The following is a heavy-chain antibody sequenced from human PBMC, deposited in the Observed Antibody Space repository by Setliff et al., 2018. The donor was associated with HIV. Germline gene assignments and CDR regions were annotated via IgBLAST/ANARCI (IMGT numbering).Heavy chain of an antibody. CDR3: ARDEQYQLLLDY. D-gene: IGHD2-2*01. Sequence: ASVKVSCKAFGYSFTSYGISWVRQAPGQGFEWMGWISTYNGNINYAQKVQGRVTMTTDTPTNTVYMELRSLRSDDTAVYYCARDEQYQLLLDYWGQGTLVTVSS. CDR2: ISTYNGNI. J-gene: IGHJ4*02. V-gene: IGHV1-18*01. CDR1: GYSFTSYG.